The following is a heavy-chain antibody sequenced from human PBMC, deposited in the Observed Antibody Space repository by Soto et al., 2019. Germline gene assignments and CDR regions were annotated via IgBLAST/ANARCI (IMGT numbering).Heavy chain of an antibody. CDR2: IYYSGST. J-gene: IGHJ5*02. Sequence: PSGTLSLTSTVSGDSICTNNYYWSWLRQPPGQGLEWIGYIYYSGSTNYNPSLKSRVTISVDTSKNQFSLKLSSVTAADTAVYYCARGYDFCSGYLARGVHWFDPWGQGTLVTVSS. CDR1: GDSICTNNYY. V-gene: IGHV4-61*01. CDR3: ARGYDFCSGYLARGVHWFDP. D-gene: IGHD3-3*01.